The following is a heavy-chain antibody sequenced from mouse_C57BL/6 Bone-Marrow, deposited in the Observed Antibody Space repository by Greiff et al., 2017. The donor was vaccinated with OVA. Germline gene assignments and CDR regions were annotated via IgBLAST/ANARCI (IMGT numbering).Heavy chain of an antibody. CDR1: GFTFSSYG. J-gene: IGHJ2*01. CDR3: ARHGVYYYGKIFDY. V-gene: IGHV5-6*01. CDR2: ISSGGSYT. Sequence: EVKLVESGGDLVKPGGSLKLSCAASGFTFSSYGMSWVRQTPDKRLEWVATISSGGSYTYYPDSVKGRFTISRDNAKNTLYLQMSSLKSEDTAMYYCARHGVYYYGKIFDYWGQGTTLTVSS. D-gene: IGHD1-1*01.